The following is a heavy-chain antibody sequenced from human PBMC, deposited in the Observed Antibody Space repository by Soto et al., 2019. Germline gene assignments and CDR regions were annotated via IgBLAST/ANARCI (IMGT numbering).Heavy chain of an antibody. Sequence: GGSLRLSCSASGFTFTDAWMNWVRQAPGKGLEWVGRIKSKTDGGTTDYAAPVKGRFTISRDDSKNTLYLQMNSLKTEDTAVYYCTTLYSYGPTDYRGQGTLVTVSS. CDR2: IKSKTDGGTT. V-gene: IGHV3-15*07. CDR1: GFTFTDAW. CDR3: TTLYSYGPTDY. J-gene: IGHJ4*02. D-gene: IGHD5-18*01.